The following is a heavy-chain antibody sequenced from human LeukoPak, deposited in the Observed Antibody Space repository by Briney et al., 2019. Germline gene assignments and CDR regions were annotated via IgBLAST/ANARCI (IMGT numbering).Heavy chain of an antibody. D-gene: IGHD5-18*01. CDR2: INHSGST. CDR3: ARGVLVDTAMVMYWYFGL. Sequence: SETLSLTCAVYGGSFSGYYWSWIRQPPGKGLEWIGEINHSGSTNYNPSLKSRVTISVDTSKNQFSLKLSSVTAADTAVYYCARGVLVDTAMVMYWYFGLWGRGTLVTVSS. J-gene: IGHJ2*01. V-gene: IGHV4-34*01. CDR1: GGSFSGYY.